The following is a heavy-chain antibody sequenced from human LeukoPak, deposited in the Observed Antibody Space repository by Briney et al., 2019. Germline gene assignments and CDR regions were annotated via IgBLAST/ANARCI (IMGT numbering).Heavy chain of an antibody. CDR2: ISYDGSNK. D-gene: IGHD4-17*01. CDR1: GFTFSSYA. J-gene: IGHJ4*02. Sequence: GGSLRLSCAASGFTFSSYAMHWVRQAPGKGLEWVAVISYDGSNKYYADSVKGRFTISRDNSKNTLYLQMNSLRVEDTAIYYCANEIRPNDYWGRGTLVTVAS. CDR3: ANEIRPNDY. V-gene: IGHV3-30-3*02.